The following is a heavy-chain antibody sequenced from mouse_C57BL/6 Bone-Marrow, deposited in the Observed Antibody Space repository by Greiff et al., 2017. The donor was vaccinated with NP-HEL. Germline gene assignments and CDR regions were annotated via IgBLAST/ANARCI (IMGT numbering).Heavy chain of an antibody. CDR1: GFSFNTYA. D-gene: IGHD2-4*01. Sequence: EVQLQESGGGLVQPKGSLKLSCAASGFSFNTYAMNWVRQAPGKGLEWVARIRSKSNNYATYYADSVKDRFTISRDDSESMLYLQMNNLKTEDTAMYYCVRIMIKGIMDYWGQGTSVTVSS. J-gene: IGHJ4*01. V-gene: IGHV10-1*01. CDR2: IRSKSNNYAT. CDR3: VRIMIKGIMDY.